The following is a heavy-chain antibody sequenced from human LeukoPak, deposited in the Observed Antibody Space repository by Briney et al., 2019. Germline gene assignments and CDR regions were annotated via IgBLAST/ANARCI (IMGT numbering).Heavy chain of an antibody. Sequence: WGSLTPSCVASGFTFSNHWMSWVRQAPGKGLEWVANIQKDGSEKHYVASVEGRFTISRDNAENSLFLQLNSLRADDTAVYYCVRLWDNSGFFGYWGQGALVTVSS. CDR2: IQKDGSEK. D-gene: IGHD3-22*01. CDR3: VRLWDNSGFFGY. CDR1: GFTFSNHW. J-gene: IGHJ4*02. V-gene: IGHV3-7*01.